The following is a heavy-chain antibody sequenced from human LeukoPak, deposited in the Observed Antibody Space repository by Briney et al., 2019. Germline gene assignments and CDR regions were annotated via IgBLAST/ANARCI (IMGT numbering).Heavy chain of an antibody. CDR2: IDDSGVIR. Sequence: PGGSLRLSCAASGFTFKTHAMSWVRQAPGKGLEWVSRIDDSGVIRSYADSVKGRFTISRDNSKMTLTLQMNSLRAEDTAVYYCAKRLKRNYYYHYAMEVWGQGTTVTVSS. D-gene: IGHD3-22*01. V-gene: IGHV3-23*01. CDR1: GFTFKTHA. CDR3: AKRLKRNYYYHYAMEV. J-gene: IGHJ6*02.